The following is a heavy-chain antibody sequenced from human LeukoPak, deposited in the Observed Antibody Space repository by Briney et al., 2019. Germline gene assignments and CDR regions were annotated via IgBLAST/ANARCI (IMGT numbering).Heavy chain of an antibody. CDR1: GGSISSSSYY. D-gene: IGHD6-13*01. Sequence: PSETLSLTCTVSGGSISSSSYYWGWIRQPPGKGLEWIGSIYYSGSTYYNPSLKSRVTISVDTSKNQFSLKLSSVIAADTAVYYCASQQQLALYFDYWGQGTLVTVSS. CDR2: IYYSGST. J-gene: IGHJ4*02. CDR3: ASQQQLALYFDY. V-gene: IGHV4-39*07.